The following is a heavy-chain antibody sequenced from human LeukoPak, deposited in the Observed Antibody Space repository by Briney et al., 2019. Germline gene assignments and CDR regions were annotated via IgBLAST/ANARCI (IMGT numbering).Heavy chain of an antibody. Sequence: PSETLSLTCTVSGGSINNSIYYWGWIRHPPGKGLEWIGSMYYGGSTYYNPFLKSRVTISVDTSKIQFSLKLSSVTAADTAVYYCARDYRYYGSGSYPYNWFDPWGQGTLVTVSS. J-gene: IGHJ5*02. CDR3: ARDYRYYGSGSYPYNWFDP. CDR1: GGSINNSIYY. CDR2: MYYGGST. D-gene: IGHD3-10*01. V-gene: IGHV4-39*07.